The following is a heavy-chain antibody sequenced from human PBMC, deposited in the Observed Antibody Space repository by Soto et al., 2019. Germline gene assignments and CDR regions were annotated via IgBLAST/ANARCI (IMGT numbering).Heavy chain of an antibody. CDR3: AKVGCSGGSSYIDY. J-gene: IGHJ4*02. CDR1: GFTFSSYD. Sequence: EVQLLESGGGLVQPGGSLRLSCAASGFTFSSYDMSWVRQAQGNGLEWVSAISGRGGSTYYADSVKGRFTISRDNSKNTLYLQMNILRAEDTDVYYCAKVGCSGGSSYIDYWSQGTLVTVSS. CDR2: ISGRGGST. V-gene: IGHV3-23*01. D-gene: IGHD2-15*01.